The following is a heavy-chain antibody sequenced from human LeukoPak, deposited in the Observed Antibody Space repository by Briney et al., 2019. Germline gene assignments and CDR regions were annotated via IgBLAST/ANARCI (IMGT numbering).Heavy chain of an antibody. Sequence: SVKVSCKASGGTFSSYAIGWVRQAPGQGLEWMGGIIPIFGTANYAQKFQGRVTITADESTSTAYMELSSLRSEDTAVYYCAREGTTSPYSNSWFDPWGQGTLDTVSS. J-gene: IGHJ5*02. V-gene: IGHV1-69*01. CDR2: IIPIFGTA. CDR1: GGTFSSYA. D-gene: IGHD4-11*01. CDR3: AREGTTSPYSNSWFDP.